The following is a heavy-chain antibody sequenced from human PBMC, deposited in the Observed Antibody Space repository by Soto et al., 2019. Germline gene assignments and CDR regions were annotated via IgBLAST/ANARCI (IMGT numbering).Heavy chain of an antibody. Sequence: EVQLVESGGGLVKPGGSLRLSCAASGFTFSSYSMNWVRQAPGKGLEWVSSISSSSSYIYYADSVKGRFTISRDNAKNSLYLQMNSLRAEDTAVYYCAREGLRYYYDSSGSPYYGMDVWGQGNTVTVSS. D-gene: IGHD3-22*01. CDR3: AREGLRYYYDSSGSPYYGMDV. J-gene: IGHJ6*02. CDR1: GFTFSSYS. V-gene: IGHV3-21*01. CDR2: ISSSSSYI.